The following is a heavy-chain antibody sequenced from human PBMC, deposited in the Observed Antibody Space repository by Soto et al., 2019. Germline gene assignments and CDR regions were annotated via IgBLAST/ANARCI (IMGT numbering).Heavy chain of an antibody. CDR2: INTYNDDT. D-gene: IGHD1-1*01. Sequence: ASVKVSCKASRYAFSNYAINWVRQAPGQGLEWMGWINTYNDDTDYAQNLQGRVTMTTDTSTSTAYMELTSLRSDDTAVYYCGSWLKEGGIGGNYYYGMDVWGQGTTVTVSS. J-gene: IGHJ6*02. V-gene: IGHV1-18*01. CDR1: RYAFSNYA. CDR3: GSWLKEGGIGGNYYYGMDV.